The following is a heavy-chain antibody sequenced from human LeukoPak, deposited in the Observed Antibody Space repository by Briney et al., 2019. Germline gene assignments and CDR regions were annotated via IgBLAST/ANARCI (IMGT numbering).Heavy chain of an antibody. CDR1: GGSFSGYY. Sequence: SETLSLTCAVYGGSFSGYYWSWIRQPPGKGLEWIGEINHSGSTNYNPSLKSRVTISVDTSKRQFSLKLSSVTAADTAVYHCVTYYFDSSGPKKNYWGQGTLVTVSS. CDR3: VTYYFDSSGPKKNY. J-gene: IGHJ4*02. D-gene: IGHD3-22*01. CDR2: INHSGST. V-gene: IGHV4-34*01.